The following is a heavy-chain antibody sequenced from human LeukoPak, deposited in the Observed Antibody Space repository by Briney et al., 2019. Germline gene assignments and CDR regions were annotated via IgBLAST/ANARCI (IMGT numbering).Heavy chain of an antibody. CDR3: AKDAGMITFGGVIVTTYYFNY. Sequence: GGSLRLSCAASGFTFSSYAMRWVRQAPGKGLEWVSAISGSGGSTYYADSVKGRFTISRDNSKNTLYLQMNSLRAEDTAVYYCAKDAGMITFGGVIVTTYYFNYWGQGTLVTVSS. J-gene: IGHJ4*02. D-gene: IGHD3-16*02. CDR2: ISGSGGST. CDR1: GFTFSSYA. V-gene: IGHV3-23*01.